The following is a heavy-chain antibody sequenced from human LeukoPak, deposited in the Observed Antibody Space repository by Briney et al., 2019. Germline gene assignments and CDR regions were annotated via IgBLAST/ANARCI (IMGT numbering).Heavy chain of an antibody. Sequence: PVASVKVSCKASGYTFTGYYMHWVRQAPGQGLEWMGWISAYNGNTNYAQKLQGRVTMTTDTSTSTAYMELRSLRSDDTAVYYCARGTDFLIDYWGQGTLVTVSS. D-gene: IGHD3-3*01. CDR3: ARGTDFLIDY. CDR2: ISAYNGNT. V-gene: IGHV1-18*04. J-gene: IGHJ4*02. CDR1: GYTFTGYY.